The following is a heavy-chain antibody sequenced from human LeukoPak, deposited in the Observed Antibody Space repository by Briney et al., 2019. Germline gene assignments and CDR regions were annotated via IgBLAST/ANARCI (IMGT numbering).Heavy chain of an antibody. V-gene: IGHV3-74*01. CDR2: INSDGSST. J-gene: IGHJ4*02. CDR3: AGIAAAGPMDC. CDR1: GFTFSSYW. Sequence: PGGSLRLSCAASGFTFSSYWMHWVRQAPGKGLVWVSRINSDGSSTSYADSVKGRFTISRDNAKNTLYLQMNSLRAEDTAVYYCAGIAAAGPMDCWGQGTLVTVSS. D-gene: IGHD6-13*01.